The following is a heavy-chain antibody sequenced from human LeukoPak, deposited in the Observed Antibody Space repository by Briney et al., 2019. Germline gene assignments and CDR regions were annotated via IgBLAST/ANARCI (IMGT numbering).Heavy chain of an antibody. D-gene: IGHD6-25*01. V-gene: IGHV4-59*08. CDR2: IYYSGST. CDR3: ARSTEKADFDY. Sequence: SETLSLTCTLSGGSISSYYCSWIRQPPGKGLEWIGYIYYSGSTDYNPSLKSRVTISVDTSKNQFSLKLTSVTATDTAVYYCARSTEKADFDYWGQGTLVTVSS. J-gene: IGHJ4*02. CDR1: GGSISSYY.